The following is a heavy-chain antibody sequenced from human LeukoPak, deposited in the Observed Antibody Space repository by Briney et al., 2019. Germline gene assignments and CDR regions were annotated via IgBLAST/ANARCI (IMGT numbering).Heavy chain of an antibody. CDR1: GFTVSSNY. D-gene: IGHD4-17*01. V-gene: IGHV3-66*01. CDR2: IYSGGST. Sequence: PGGSLRLSCAASGFTVSSNYMSWVRQAPGKGLEWVSVIYSGGSTYYADSVKGRFTISRDNSKNTLYLQMSSLRAEDTAVYYCARVLPTYGDYLDYWGQGTLVTVSS. CDR3: ARVLPTYGDYLDY. J-gene: IGHJ4*02.